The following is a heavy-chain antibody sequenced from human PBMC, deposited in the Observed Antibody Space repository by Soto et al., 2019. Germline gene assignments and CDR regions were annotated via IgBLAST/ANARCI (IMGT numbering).Heavy chain of an antibody. CDR1: GGSISSYY. V-gene: IGHV4-59*01. J-gene: IGHJ3*02. CDR3: ARPSGYYYGDAFDI. Sequence: ETLSLTCTVSGGSISSYYWSWIRQPPGKGLEWIGYIYYSGSTNYNPSLKSRVTISVDTSKNQFSLKLSSVTAADTAVYYCARPSGYYYGDAFDIWGQGTMVTVSS. CDR2: IYYSGST. D-gene: IGHD3-22*01.